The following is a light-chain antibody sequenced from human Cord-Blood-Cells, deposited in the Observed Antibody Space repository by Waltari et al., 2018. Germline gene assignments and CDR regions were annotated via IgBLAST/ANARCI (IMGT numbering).Light chain of an antibody. V-gene: IGLV8-61*01. CDR1: FASVSPIYY. J-gene: IGLJ3*02. CDR3: VLYMGSGIWV. Sequence: QTVVTQEPSFSVSPGGAVTLTCDLSFASVSPIYYPRWYQPTPGQAPRSLIYSTNTRSSGGPDRFSCSILGNKAALTITGAQADDESDYYCVLYMGSGIWVFGGGTKLTVL. CDR2: STN.